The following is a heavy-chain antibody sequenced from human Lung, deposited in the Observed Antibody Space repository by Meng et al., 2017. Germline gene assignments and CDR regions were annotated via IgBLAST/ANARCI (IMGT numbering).Heavy chain of an antibody. Sequence: VQLQQWGAGLLKPSETLSLTCVVSGGPFSDYYWSWIRQSPGKGLEWIGEINHSGSTNYNPSLESRATISVDTSQNNLSLKLSSVTAADSAVYYCARGPTTMAHDFDYWGQGTLVTVSS. J-gene: IGHJ4*02. V-gene: IGHV4-34*01. CDR3: ARGPTTMAHDFDY. CDR1: GGPFSDYY. CDR2: INHSGST. D-gene: IGHD4-11*01.